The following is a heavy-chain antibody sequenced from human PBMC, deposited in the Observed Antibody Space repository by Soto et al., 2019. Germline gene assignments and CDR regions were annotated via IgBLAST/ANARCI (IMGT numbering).Heavy chain of an antibody. CDR2: IYYSGRT. D-gene: IGHD2-21*02. Sequence: NPSETLSLTCIVSGESISSSSYYWGWIRQPPGKGLEWIGSIYYSGRTYYNPSSKSRVTISIDTSKNQFSLKLSSVTATDTAVYYCARQRTTVVTQAYFDHWGQGALVTVSS. J-gene: IGHJ4*02. CDR3: ARQRTTVVTQAYFDH. V-gene: IGHV4-39*01. CDR1: GESISSSSYY.